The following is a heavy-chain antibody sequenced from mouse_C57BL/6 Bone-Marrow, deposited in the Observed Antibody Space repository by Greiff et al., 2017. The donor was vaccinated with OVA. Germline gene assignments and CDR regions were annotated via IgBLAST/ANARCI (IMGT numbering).Heavy chain of an antibody. CDR2: ISSGGSYT. J-gene: IGHJ3*01. CDR3: AIPIYYGNYVGFAY. V-gene: IGHV5-6*01. CDR1: GFTFSSYG. D-gene: IGHD2-1*01. Sequence: EVQLVESGGDLVKPGGSLKLSCAASGFTFSSYGMSWVRQTPDKRLEWVATISSGGSYTYYPDSVKGRFTISRDNAKNTLYLQMSSLKSEDTAMYYCAIPIYYGNYVGFAYWGQGTLVTVSA.